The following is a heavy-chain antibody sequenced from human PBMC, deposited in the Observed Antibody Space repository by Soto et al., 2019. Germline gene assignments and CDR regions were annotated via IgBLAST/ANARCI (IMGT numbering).Heavy chain of an antibody. J-gene: IGHJ5*02. CDR2: IYYSGST. CDR1: GGSISSGGYY. CDR3: ARVREAPTVNHPFDP. D-gene: IGHD4-17*01. V-gene: IGHV4-31*03. Sequence: SETLSLTCTVSGGSISSGGYYWSWVRQHPGKGLEWIGYIYYSGSTYYNPSLKSRVTISVDTSKNQFSLKLSSVTAADTAVYYCARVREAPTVNHPFDPWGQGTLVTVSS.